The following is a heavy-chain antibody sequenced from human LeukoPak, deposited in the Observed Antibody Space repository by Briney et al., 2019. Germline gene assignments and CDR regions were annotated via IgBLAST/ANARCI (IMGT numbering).Heavy chain of an antibody. J-gene: IGHJ6*02. V-gene: IGHV3-21*01. CDR3: ASPSGRADYYVMDV. D-gene: IGHD3-10*01. CDR1: GFTFSIYS. CDR2: ISNSSNYI. Sequence: GGPLRLPCAASGFTFSIYSMNYPPHAPGKALECVSYISNSSNYIYYADSVKGRFTISRDNANNSLYLQMNSLRAEDTAVYYCASPSGRADYYVMDVWGQGTTLSVS.